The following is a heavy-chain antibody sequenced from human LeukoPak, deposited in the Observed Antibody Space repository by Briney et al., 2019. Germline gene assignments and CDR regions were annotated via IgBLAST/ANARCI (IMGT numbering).Heavy chain of an antibody. CDR2: IYTSGST. J-gene: IGHJ3*02. CDR1: GGSISSYY. V-gene: IGHV4-4*07. Sequence: SETLSLTCTVSGGSISSYYWSWIRQPAGKGLEWIGRIYTSGSTNYNPSLKSRVTMSVDTSKNQFSLKLSSVTAADTAVYYCARVWVWVFPRYCSSTSCYTGAFDIWGQGTMVTVSS. D-gene: IGHD2-2*02. CDR3: ARVWVWVFPRYCSSTSCYTGAFDI.